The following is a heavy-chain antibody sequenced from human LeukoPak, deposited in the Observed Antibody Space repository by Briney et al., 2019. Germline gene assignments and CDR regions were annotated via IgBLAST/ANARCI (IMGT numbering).Heavy chain of an antibody. CDR1: GFTVSSKH. CDR3: ARGSQYYDFWSAHPGTGYYFDY. J-gene: IGHJ4*02. CDR2: IYSGGTT. Sequence: PGGSLRLSCAASGFTVSSKHMTWVRQAPGKGLEWVSVIYSGGTTYYADSVKGRFTISKDNSNNTLYLQMNSLRSEDTAVYYCARGSQYYDFWSAHPGTGYYFDYWGQGTLVTVSS. V-gene: IGHV3-53*05. D-gene: IGHD3-3*01.